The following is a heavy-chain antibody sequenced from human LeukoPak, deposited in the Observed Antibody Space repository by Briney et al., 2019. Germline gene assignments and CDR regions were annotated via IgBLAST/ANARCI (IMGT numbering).Heavy chain of an antibody. Sequence: PGRSLRLSCAASGFTFSSYAMGWVRQAPGKGLEWVSAISGSGGSTYYADSVKGRFTISRDNSKNTLYLQMNSLRAEDTAVYYCAKAIWMTTVTPDYWGQGTLVTVSS. CDR2: ISGSGGST. CDR1: GFTFSSYA. V-gene: IGHV3-23*01. J-gene: IGHJ4*02. D-gene: IGHD4-11*01. CDR3: AKAIWMTTVTPDY.